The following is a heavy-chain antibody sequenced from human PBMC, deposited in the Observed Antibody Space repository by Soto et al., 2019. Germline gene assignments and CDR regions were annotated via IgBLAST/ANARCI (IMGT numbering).Heavy chain of an antibody. CDR2: FYTSGSP. J-gene: IGHJ4*02. V-gene: IGHV4-4*07. D-gene: IGHD3-10*01. CDR1: GGSISSYY. CDR3: AREYYSGSGTYYAPFDF. Sequence: SETLSLTCTVSGGSISSYYWNWIRQPAGKGLEWIGRFYTSGSPNYNHSLKSRVTLSVDTSKNQFSLRLNSVTAADTAVYYCAREYYSGSGTYYAPFDFWGQGTLVTVSS.